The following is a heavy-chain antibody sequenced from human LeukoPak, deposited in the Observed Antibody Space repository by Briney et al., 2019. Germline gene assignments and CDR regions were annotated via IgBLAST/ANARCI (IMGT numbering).Heavy chain of an antibody. CDR2: KWYGGSKK. CDR3: AKAFGTDYYYYYMDV. Sequence: GGSLRLSCAASGFTFSTYGMHWVRQAPGKGLEGVAVKWYGGSKKYYADSVKGRFTISRDNSKDTLYLQMNSLRAEDTAVYYCAKAFGTDYYYYYMDVWGKGTTVTVSS. D-gene: IGHD3-10*01. CDR1: GFTFSTYG. V-gene: IGHV3-30*02. J-gene: IGHJ6*03.